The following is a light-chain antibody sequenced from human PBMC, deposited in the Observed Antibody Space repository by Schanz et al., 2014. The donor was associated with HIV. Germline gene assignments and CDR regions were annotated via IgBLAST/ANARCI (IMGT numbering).Light chain of an antibody. CDR1: QSVSSSY. V-gene: IGKV3-20*01. Sequence: EIELTQSPGTLSLSPGERATLSCRASQSVSSSYLAWYQQKPGQAPRLLIYGASSRATGIPDRFRGSGSGTDFTLTISRLEPEDFAVYYCQQYNDWPPITFGQGTRLEIK. J-gene: IGKJ5*01. CDR2: GAS. CDR3: QQYNDWPPIT.